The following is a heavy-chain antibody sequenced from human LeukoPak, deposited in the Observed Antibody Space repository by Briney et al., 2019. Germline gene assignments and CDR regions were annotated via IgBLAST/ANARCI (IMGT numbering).Heavy chain of an antibody. J-gene: IGHJ5*02. V-gene: IGHV4-61*01. Sequence: SETLSLTCTVSGDSVSNGHYYWSWIRQPPGKGLEWIGHIYGSGSTNYNPSLKSRVTLSVDTSKNQFSLKLSSVTAADTAVYYCAREGTSGTHLNWFDPWGQGTLVTVSS. CDR1: GDSVSNGHYY. D-gene: IGHD1-1*01. CDR3: AREGTSGTHLNWFDP. CDR2: IYGSGST.